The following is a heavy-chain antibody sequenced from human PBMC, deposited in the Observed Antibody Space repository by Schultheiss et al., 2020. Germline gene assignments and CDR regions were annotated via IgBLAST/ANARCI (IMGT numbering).Heavy chain of an antibody. V-gene: IGHV3-23*01. Sequence: GGSLRLSCAASGFTFSSDAMSWGRQAPGKGLEWVSAIGASGAGTYYADSVTGRSTISRDNSKNTLYLQMNSLRAEDTAVYYCAREYYYYMDVWGKGTTVTVSS. CDR1: GFTFSSDA. J-gene: IGHJ6*03. CDR3: AREYYYYMDV. CDR2: IGASGAGT.